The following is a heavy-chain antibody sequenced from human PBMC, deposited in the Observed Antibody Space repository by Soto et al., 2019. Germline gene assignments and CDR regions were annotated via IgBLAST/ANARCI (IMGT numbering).Heavy chain of an antibody. CDR3: ARDFRGIAAAVQATFDY. CDR2: ISAYNGNT. Sequence: GASVKVSCKASGYTFTSYGISWVRQVPGPGLEWMGWISAYNGNTNYAQKLQGRVTMTTDTSTSTAYMELRSLRSDDTAVYYCARDFRGIAAAVQATFDYWGQGTLVTVSS. V-gene: IGHV1-18*01. CDR1: GYTFTSYG. J-gene: IGHJ4*02. D-gene: IGHD6-13*01.